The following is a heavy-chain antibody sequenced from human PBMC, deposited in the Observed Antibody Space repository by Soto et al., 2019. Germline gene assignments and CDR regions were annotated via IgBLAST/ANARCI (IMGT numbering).Heavy chain of an antibody. CDR1: GDSITTNGYY. Sequence: SETLSLTCSVSGDSITTNGYYWGWIRQPPGKGLQWIGNVYWTGSTFSHPSLTSRVSISVDTSKNEFSLRLTSVTAADTAVYYCARSHYTYGLLIDYWGPGTLVTVSS. CDR2: VYWTGST. D-gene: IGHD2-8*01. V-gene: IGHV4-39*01. J-gene: IGHJ4*02. CDR3: ARSHYTYGLLIDY.